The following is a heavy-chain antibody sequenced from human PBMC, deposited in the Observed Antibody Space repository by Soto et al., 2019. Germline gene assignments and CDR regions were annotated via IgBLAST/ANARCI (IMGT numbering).Heavy chain of an antibody. CDR3: AKDGTRRCGGDCHVFDY. D-gene: IGHD2-21*01. V-gene: IGHV3-30*18. J-gene: IGHJ4*02. CDR2: ISYDGSNK. CDR1: GFTFSSYG. Sequence: GGSLRLSCAASGFTFSSYGMHWVRQAPGKGLEWVAVISYDGSNKYYADSVKGRFTISRDNSKNTLYLQMNSLRAEDTAVYYCAKDGTRRCGGDCHVFDYWGQGTLVTVSS.